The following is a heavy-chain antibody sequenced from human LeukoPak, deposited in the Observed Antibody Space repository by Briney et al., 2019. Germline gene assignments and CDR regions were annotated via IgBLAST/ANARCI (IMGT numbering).Heavy chain of an antibody. Sequence: GGSLRLPCAASGFTFSDYYMSWIRQAPGKGLEWVSYISSSGTTISYTDSVKGRFTISRDNAKNTLYLQMNSLRAEDTAVYYCVRDVPQQNFDCWGQGILVTVSS. D-gene: IGHD6-13*01. V-gene: IGHV3-11*04. CDR2: ISSSGTTI. CDR3: VRDVPQQNFDC. J-gene: IGHJ4*02. CDR1: GFTFSDYY.